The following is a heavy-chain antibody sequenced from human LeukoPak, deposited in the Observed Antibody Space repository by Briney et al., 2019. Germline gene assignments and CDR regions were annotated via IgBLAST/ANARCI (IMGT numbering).Heavy chain of an antibody. CDR3: AKDIAAAKPFDP. Sequence: PGGSLRLSCAASGFTFDDYAMHWVRQAPGKGLEWVSLISGDGGSTYYADSVKGRFTISRDNSKNSLYLRMNSLRTEDTALYYCAKDIAAAKPFDPWGQGTLVTVSS. V-gene: IGHV3-43*02. D-gene: IGHD6-13*01. CDR1: GFTFDDYA. J-gene: IGHJ5*02. CDR2: ISGDGGST.